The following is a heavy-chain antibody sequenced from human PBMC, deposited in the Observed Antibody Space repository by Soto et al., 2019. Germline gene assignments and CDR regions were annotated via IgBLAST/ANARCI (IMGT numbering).Heavy chain of an antibody. CDR2: INDSRTT. CDR1: GGSFSAFY. Sequence: QVQLEQWGAGLLKPSETLSLTCAIYGGSFSAFYWSWIRQPPGKGLEWIGEINDSRTTNYNPSLKSQVTITADTSKTHCSLRLTSVTAADTAVYYCARGTSLNVCSHYGVDVWGQGTTVTVSS. D-gene: IGHD3-10*01. CDR3: ARGTSLNVCSHYGVDV. V-gene: IGHV4-34*02. J-gene: IGHJ6*02.